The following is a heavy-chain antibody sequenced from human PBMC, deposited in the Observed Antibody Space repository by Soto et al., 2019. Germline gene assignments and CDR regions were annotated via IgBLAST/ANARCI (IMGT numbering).Heavy chain of an antibody. D-gene: IGHD1-1*01. Sequence: QVQLQESGPGLVKPSQTLSLTCTVSGGSISSGYYYWSWIRQPPGKGLEWIGYSYYNEITYYNPSLKSRVTISVDTSKTQFSLKLSSVTAADTAVYSCARGGMAERNWGQGTLVTVSS. CDR3: ARGGMAERN. CDR2: SYYNEIT. CDR1: GGSISSGYYY. J-gene: IGHJ4*02. V-gene: IGHV4-30-4*01.